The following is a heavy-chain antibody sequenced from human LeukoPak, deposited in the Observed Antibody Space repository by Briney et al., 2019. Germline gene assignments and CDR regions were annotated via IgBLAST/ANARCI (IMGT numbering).Heavy chain of an antibody. V-gene: IGHV4-59*01. D-gene: IGHD6-6*01. J-gene: IGHJ1*01. Sequence: SETLSLTCTVSGGSISTYYWNWIRQPPGKGLEWIGYIYHSGGTNYNPSLQSRVTISVDTSKNQFPLNLNSVTAADTAVYYCARGGAARLHFQNWGQGTLVTVSS. CDR2: IYHSGGT. CDR1: GGSISTYY. CDR3: ARGGAARLHFQN.